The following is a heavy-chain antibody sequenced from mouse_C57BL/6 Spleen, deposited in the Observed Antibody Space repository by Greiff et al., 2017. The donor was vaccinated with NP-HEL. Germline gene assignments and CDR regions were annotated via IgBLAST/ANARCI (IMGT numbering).Heavy chain of an antibody. CDR2: INYDGSST. J-gene: IGHJ2*01. V-gene: IGHV5-16*01. CDR1: GFTFSDYY. Sequence: EVKVVESEGGLVQPGSSMKLSCTASGFTFSDYYMAWVRQVPEKGLEWVANINYDGSSTYYLDSLKSRFIISRDNAKNILYLQMSSLKSEDTATYYCAREGDDGYYPYYFDYWGQGTTLTVSS. D-gene: IGHD2-3*01. CDR3: AREGDDGYYPYYFDY.